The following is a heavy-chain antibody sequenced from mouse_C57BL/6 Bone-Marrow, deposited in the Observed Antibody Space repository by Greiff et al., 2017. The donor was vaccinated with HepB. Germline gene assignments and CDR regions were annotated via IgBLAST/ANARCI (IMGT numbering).Heavy chain of an antibody. V-gene: IGHV1-55*01. J-gene: IGHJ2*01. CDR3: ARGEEPRSVS. CDR1: GYTFTSYW. Sequence: QVQLQQPGAELVKPGASVKMSCKASGYTFTSYWITWVKQRPGQGLEWIGDIYPGSGSTNYHEKFKSKATLTVDTSSSTAYMQLSSLTSEDSAVYYCARGEEPRSVSWGQGTTLTVSS. CDR2: IYPGSGST.